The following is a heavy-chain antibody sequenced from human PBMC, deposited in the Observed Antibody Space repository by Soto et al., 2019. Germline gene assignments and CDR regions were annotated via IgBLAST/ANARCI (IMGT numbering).Heavy chain of an antibody. D-gene: IGHD1-26*01. J-gene: IGHJ6*02. CDR2: IDWNSGST. CDR3: VKGRGSYFVYFGLDV. V-gene: IGHV3-9*01. Sequence: ESGGGLVQSGRSRRLSCVASGFRFDDFAMYWVRQAPGKGLEWVSSIDWNSGSTAYADSVKGRFTVFRDNARNSLDLQMNSLRVEDTALYYCVKGRGSYFVYFGLDVWGPGTTVTVSS. CDR1: GFRFDDFA.